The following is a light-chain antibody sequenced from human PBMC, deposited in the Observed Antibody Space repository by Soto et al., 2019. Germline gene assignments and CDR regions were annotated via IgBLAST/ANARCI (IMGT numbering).Light chain of an antibody. CDR2: GAS. V-gene: IGKV3-20*01. CDR1: QSVSRD. J-gene: IGKJ2*01. Sequence: ELTQSPGTLSLSLGERATITCRASQSVSRDLVWYQQKPGKAPRLLIYGASSLASGVPERFSGSGSGTDFTLTINRLQPEDSAVYYCQQVDTSPYTFGQGTKLEIK. CDR3: QQVDTSPYT.